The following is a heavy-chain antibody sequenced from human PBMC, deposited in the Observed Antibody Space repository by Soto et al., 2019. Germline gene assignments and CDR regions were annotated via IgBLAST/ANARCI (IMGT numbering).Heavy chain of an antibody. CDR2: ISYDGSNK. D-gene: IGHD3-3*01. Sequence: GGSLRLSCAASGFTFSSYGMHWVRQAPGKGLEWVAVISYDGSNKYYADSVKGRFTISRDNSKNTLYLQMNSLRAEDTAVYYCAKDPFCGVVTYYYYYMDVWGKGSTVTVSS. CDR3: AKDPFCGVVTYYYYYMDV. V-gene: IGHV3-30*18. J-gene: IGHJ6*03. CDR1: GFTFSSYG.